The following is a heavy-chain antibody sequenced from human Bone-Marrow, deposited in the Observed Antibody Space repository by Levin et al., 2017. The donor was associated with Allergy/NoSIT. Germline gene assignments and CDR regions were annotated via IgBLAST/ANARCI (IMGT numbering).Heavy chain of an antibody. D-gene: IGHD3-22*01. CDR3: ARSNADTYFDY. V-gene: IGHV3-13*05. CDR2: IGTAGDP. J-gene: IGHJ4*02. Sequence: GESLKISCAASGFTFSSYDMHWVRQATGKGLEWVSAIGTAGDPYYPGSVKGRFTISRENAKNSLYLQMNSLRAGDTAVYYCARSNADTYFDYWGQGTLVTVSS. CDR1: GFTFSSYD.